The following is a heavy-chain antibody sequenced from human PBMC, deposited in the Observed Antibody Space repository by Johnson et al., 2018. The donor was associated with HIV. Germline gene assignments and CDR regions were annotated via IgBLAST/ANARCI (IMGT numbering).Heavy chain of an antibody. CDR3: ARGKYSGSFTSPDAFDI. CDR2: ISYDGSNK. D-gene: IGHD1-26*01. J-gene: IGHJ3*02. CDR1: GFTFSSYA. V-gene: IGHV3-30-3*01. Sequence: QVQLVESGGGVVQPGRSLRLSCAASGFTFSSYAMHWVRQAPGKGLEWVAVISYDGSNKYYADSVKGRFTISRDNSKNTLYPQMNSLRAEDTAVYYCARGKYSGSFTSPDAFDIWGQGTMVTVSA.